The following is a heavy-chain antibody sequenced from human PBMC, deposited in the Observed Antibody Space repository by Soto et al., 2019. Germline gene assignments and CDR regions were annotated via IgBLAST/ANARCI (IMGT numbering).Heavy chain of an antibody. CDR2: ISANGGTT. CDR3: TVRHSGSYFGYFGS. CDR1: GFTFSSYA. J-gene: IGHJ4*02. V-gene: IGHV3-23*01. D-gene: IGHD1-26*01. Sequence: SGGSLRLSCVASGFTFSSYAMSWVRKAPGKGLEWVSAISANGGTTYYIDSVKGRFTISRDNSKNTLYLQMKSLKTEDTAVYYCTVRHSGSYFGYFGSWGQGALVTVSS.